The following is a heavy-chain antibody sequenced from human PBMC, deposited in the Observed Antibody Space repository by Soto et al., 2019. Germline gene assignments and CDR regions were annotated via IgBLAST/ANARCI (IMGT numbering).Heavy chain of an antibody. CDR3: ARVADIVVVVAAIFDD. V-gene: IGHV1-18*01. CDR1: GYTFTSYG. Sequence: ASVKVSCKASGYTFTSYGISWVRQAPGQGLEWMGWISAYNGNTNYAQKLQGRVTMTTDTSTSTAYMELRSLRSDDTAVYYCARVADIVVVVAAIFDDWGQGTLVTVSS. CDR2: ISAYNGNT. D-gene: IGHD2-15*01. J-gene: IGHJ4*02.